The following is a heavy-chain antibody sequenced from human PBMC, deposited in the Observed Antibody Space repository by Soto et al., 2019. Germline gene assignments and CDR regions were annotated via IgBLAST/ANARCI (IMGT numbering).Heavy chain of an antibody. J-gene: IGHJ6*02. CDR2: TRSNGEYT. CDR1: GFTFSSFA. D-gene: IGHD2-2*01. V-gene: IGHV3-23*01. Sequence: EVQVLESGGGLVQPGGSLRLSCAGSGFTFSSFAMTWVRQAPGKGLEWVSTTRSNGEYTYYTDSVKGRFTVSRDNSKNGLFLKMSRLRAEDTAIYYCAKDSQSVSVSAARVYGMDVWGQGTTFTVSS. CDR3: AKDSQSVSVSAARVYGMDV.